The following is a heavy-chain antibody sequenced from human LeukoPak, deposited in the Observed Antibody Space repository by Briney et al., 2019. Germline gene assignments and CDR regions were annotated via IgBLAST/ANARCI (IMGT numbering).Heavy chain of an antibody. CDR1: GLTFSDYA. D-gene: IGHD3-22*01. J-gene: IGHJ4*02. V-gene: IGHV3-23*01. CDR3: AKPLMYYYDSSGYYFPFDS. CDR2: ISGSGGDT. Sequence: PGGSLRLSCAASGLTFSDYAMRWVRQAPAKGLEWVSTISGSGGDTYYADSVKGRFTISRDNSKNTLYLQMNSLRAEDTAVYYCAKPLMYYYDSSGYYFPFDSWGQGTLVTVSS.